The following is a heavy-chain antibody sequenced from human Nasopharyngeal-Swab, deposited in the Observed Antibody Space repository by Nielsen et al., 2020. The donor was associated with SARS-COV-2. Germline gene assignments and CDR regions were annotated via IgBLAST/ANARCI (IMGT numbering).Heavy chain of an antibody. J-gene: IGHJ4*02. D-gene: IGHD6-19*01. CDR3: ARDGQGAVDLDY. CDR1: GFILSDYW. Sequence: GESLKISCAASGFILSDYWVHWVRQAPGKGLVWASHVKNDGTTTTYADAVKGRFTMSRDDAKNILYLQMNSLRTEDTAVYYCARDGQGAVDLDYWGQGSLVTVSS. CDR2: VKNDGTTT. V-gene: IGHV3-74*01.